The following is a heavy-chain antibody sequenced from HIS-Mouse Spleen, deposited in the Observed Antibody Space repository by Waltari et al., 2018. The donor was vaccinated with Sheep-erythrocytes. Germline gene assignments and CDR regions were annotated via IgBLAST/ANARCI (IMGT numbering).Heavy chain of an antibody. J-gene: IGHJ3*02. CDR1: GGSISSGGYY. CDR3: ARETGIAASKRAFDI. Sequence: QVHLQESGPGLVKPSQTLSLTCTVSGGSISSGGYYWSWIRQHPGKGLEWIGYIYYSGSTYYNPSLKSRVTISVDTSKNQFSLKLSSVTAADTAVYYCARETGIAASKRAFDIWGQGTMVTVSS. D-gene: IGHD6-13*01. CDR2: IYYSGST. V-gene: IGHV4-31*03.